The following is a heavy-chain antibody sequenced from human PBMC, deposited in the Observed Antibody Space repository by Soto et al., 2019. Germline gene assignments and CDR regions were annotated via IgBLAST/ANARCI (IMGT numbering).Heavy chain of an antibody. V-gene: IGHV1-69*02. D-gene: IGHD3-10*01. J-gene: IGHJ4*02. CDR1: GGTFSSYT. CDR3: ARARRNYGSGSYFDY. CDR2: IIPILGIA. Sequence: GASVKVSCKASGGTFSSYTISWVRQAPGQGLEWMGRIIPILGIANYAQKFQGRVTITADKSTSTVYMELSSLRSEDTAVYYCARARRNYGSGSYFDYWGQGTLVTVSS.